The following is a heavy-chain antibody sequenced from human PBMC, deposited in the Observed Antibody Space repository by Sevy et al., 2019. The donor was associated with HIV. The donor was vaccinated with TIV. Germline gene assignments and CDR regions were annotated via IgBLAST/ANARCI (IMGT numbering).Heavy chain of an antibody. Sequence: ASVKVSCKTFGYTFKTYGISWVRQAPGQGLEWMGWISAYSGDTNFAQKFQGRVTMTTDTSTSTAYMELSCLRSDDTAVYLGARDKPQGVVIIPGSMWGGVDYWGQGTVVTVSS. CDR3: ARDKPQGVVIIPGSMWGGVDY. D-gene: IGHD2-2*01. V-gene: IGHV1-18*01. CDR1: GYTFKTYG. J-gene: IGHJ4*02. CDR2: ISAYSGDT.